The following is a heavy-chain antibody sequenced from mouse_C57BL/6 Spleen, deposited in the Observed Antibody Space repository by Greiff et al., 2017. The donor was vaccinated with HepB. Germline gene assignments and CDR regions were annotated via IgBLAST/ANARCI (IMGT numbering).Heavy chain of an antibody. V-gene: IGHV1-4*01. CDR1: GYTFTSYT. CDR3: APYDGYYHFDY. J-gene: IGHJ2*01. Sequence: VKLQESGAELARPGASVKMSCKASGYTFTSYTMHWVKQRPGQGLEWIGYINPSSGYTKYNQKFKDKATLTADKSSSTAYMQLSSLTSEDSAVYYCAPYDGYYHFDYWGQGTTLTVSS. CDR2: INPSSGYT. D-gene: IGHD2-3*01.